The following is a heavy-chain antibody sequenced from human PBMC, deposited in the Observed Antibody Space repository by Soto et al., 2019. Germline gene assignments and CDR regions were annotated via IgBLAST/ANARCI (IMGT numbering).Heavy chain of an antibody. CDR1: GYSFTSYW. CDR2: IYPGDPDT. J-gene: IGHJ6*02. Sequence: GESLKISCKGSGYSFTSYWIGWVRQMPGKGLEWMGIIYPGDPDTRYSPSFQGQVTISADKSISTAYLQWSSLKASDTAMYYCARQRYCSSTSCYKDRYYYYGMDVWGQGTTVTVSS. V-gene: IGHV5-51*01. CDR3: ARQRYCSSTSCYKDRYYYYGMDV. D-gene: IGHD2-2*01.